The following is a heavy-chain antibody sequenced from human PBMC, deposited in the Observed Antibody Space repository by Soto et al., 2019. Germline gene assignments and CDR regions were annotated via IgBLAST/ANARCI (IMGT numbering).Heavy chain of an antibody. CDR2: IYYSGST. J-gene: IGHJ5*02. Sequence: SETLSLTCTVSGGSISSYYWSWIRQPPGKGLAWIGYIYYSGSTNYNPSLKSRVTISVDTSKNQFSLKLSSVTAADTAVYYCARLEGSSGWYRWWFDPWGQGTLVTVSS. CDR1: GGSISSYY. D-gene: IGHD6-19*01. CDR3: ARLEGSSGWYRWWFDP. V-gene: IGHV4-59*08.